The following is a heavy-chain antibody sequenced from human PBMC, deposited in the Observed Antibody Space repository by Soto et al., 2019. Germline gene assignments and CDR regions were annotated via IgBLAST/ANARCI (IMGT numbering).Heavy chain of an antibody. V-gene: IGHV3-7*01. CDR2: IKPDGFEK. Sequence: PGGSLRLSCAASGFSFTNFWMSWVRQAPGKGLEWVANIKPDGFEKDYVDSVKVRFTISRDNAKSSLNLQMNSLRAEDTAIYYFTRARDVYTGGWYSAYFDYWGQGALVTVSS. J-gene: IGHJ4*02. D-gene: IGHD6-19*01. CDR1: GFSFTNFW. CDR3: TRARDVYTGGWYSAYFDY.